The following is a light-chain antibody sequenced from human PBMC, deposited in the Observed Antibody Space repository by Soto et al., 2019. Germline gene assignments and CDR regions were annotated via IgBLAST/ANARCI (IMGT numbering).Light chain of an antibody. CDR1: QSVSSSY. Sequence: EIVFTQSPATLSLSPGERATLSCGASQSVSSSYLAWYQQKPGLAPRLLIYDASSRATGIPDRFSGSGSGTDFTLTISRLEPEDFAVYYCQQYGSSPITFGQGTRLEI. CDR2: DAS. CDR3: QQYGSSPIT. V-gene: IGKV3D-20*01. J-gene: IGKJ5*01.